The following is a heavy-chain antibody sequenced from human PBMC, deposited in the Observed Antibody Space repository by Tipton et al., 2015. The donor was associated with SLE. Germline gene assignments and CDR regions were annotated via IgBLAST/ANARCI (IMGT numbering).Heavy chain of an antibody. Sequence: TLFLTCTVSGGSISNYYWNWIRQPPGKGLEWIGNIYYSGSTNYNPSLQSRVIISVDTSKSQFSLKLNSVTAADTAVYYCARDRAGSLDYWGQGTLVTVSS. J-gene: IGHJ4*02. V-gene: IGHV4-59*01. CDR3: ARDRAGSLDY. CDR1: GGSISNYY. CDR2: IYYSGST.